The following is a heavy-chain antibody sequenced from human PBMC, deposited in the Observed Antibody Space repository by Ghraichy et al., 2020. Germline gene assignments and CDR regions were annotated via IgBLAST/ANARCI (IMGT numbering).Heavy chain of an antibody. V-gene: IGHV1-69*13. J-gene: IGHJ4*02. Sequence: SVKVSCKASGGTFSSYAISWVRQAPGQGLEWMGGIIPIFGTANYAQKFQGRVTITADESTSTAYMELSSLRSEDTAVYYCARDPRVGFLEWLLYYWGQGTLVTVSS. D-gene: IGHD3-3*02. CDR3: ARDPRVGFLEWLLYY. CDR1: GGTFSSYA. CDR2: IIPIFGTA.